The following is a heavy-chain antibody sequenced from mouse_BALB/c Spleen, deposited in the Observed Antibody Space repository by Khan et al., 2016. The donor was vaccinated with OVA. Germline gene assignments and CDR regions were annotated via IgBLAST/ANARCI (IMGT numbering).Heavy chain of an antibody. J-gene: IGHJ3*01. CDR3: ARGGYGSLAY. V-gene: IGHV1S81*02. CDR2: INPSNGRT. Sequence: QVQLQQSGTELVKPGASVKLSCKASGYTFTSYWMHWVKQRPGQGLEWIGEINPSNGRTDYNEKFKSKATLTVDKSSSTAYMQLSSLTSEDSAVYYCARGGYGSLAYWGQGTLVTVSA. D-gene: IGHD2-10*02. CDR1: GYTFTSYW.